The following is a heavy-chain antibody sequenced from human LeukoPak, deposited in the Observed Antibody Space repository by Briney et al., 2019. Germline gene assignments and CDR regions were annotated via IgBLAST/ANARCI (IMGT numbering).Heavy chain of an antibody. CDR2: INTDGSFT. D-gene: IGHD1-26*01. CDR3: ASKWDLTQ. CDR1: GFTFSSYW. J-gene: IGHJ4*02. V-gene: IGHV3-74*01. Sequence: GGSLRFSCVASGFTFSSYWMHWVRQAPGKGLVWVSRINTDGSFTDYADSVKGRFTISRDNAKNTLYLQMNSLRAEDTAVYYCASKWDLTQWGQGTLVTVSS.